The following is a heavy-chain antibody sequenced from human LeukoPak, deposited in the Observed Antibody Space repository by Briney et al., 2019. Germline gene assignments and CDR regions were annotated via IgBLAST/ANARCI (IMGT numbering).Heavy chain of an antibody. Sequence: SETPSLTCTVSGGSISSSSYYWGWIRQPPGKGLEWIGSIYYSGSTYYNPSLKSRVTISVDTSKNQFSLKLSSVTAADTAVYYCAIYREGTYGRAFDIWGQGTMVTVSS. V-gene: IGHV4-39*05. CDR2: IYYSGST. J-gene: IGHJ3*02. CDR3: AIYREGTYGRAFDI. D-gene: IGHD2-15*01. CDR1: GGSISSSSYY.